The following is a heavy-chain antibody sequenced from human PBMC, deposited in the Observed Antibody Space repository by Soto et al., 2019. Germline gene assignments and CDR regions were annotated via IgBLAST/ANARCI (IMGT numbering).Heavy chain of an antibody. V-gene: IGHV4-4*02. CDR1: GDSITGDNW. D-gene: IGHD4-17*01. Sequence: SETLSLTCAVSGDSITGDNWCSWVRQPPGKGLEWIGEIHHSGATNYNPSLKSRVTISVDRSKNQFSLKLSSVTAADTAVYYCARARGTVTSHNWFDPWGQGTLVTVSS. CDR3: ARARGTVTSHNWFDP. J-gene: IGHJ5*02. CDR2: IHHSGAT.